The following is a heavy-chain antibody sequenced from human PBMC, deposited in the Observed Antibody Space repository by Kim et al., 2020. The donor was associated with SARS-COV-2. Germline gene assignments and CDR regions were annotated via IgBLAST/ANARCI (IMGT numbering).Heavy chain of an antibody. V-gene: IGHV4-34*01. CDR2: INHSGST. J-gene: IGHJ6*03. CDR3: ARPYSGSYYSYYYYMDV. D-gene: IGHD1-26*01. CDR1: GGSFSGYY. Sequence: SETLSLTCAVYGGSFSGYYWSWIRQPPGKGLEWIGEINHSGSTNYNPSLKSRVTISVDTSKNQFSLKLSSVTAADTAVYYCARPYSGSYYSYYYYMDVCGKGTTVTVSS.